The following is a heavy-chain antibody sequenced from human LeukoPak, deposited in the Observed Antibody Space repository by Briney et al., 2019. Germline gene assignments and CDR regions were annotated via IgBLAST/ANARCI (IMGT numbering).Heavy chain of an antibody. CDR3: ARDGSGSYDVSYFDY. CDR1: GFTFSSYA. Sequence: GGSLRLSCAASGFTFSSYAMHWVRQAPGKGLEGVAVISYDGSNKYYADSVKGRFTISRDNSKNTLYLQRNSLRAEDTAVYYCARDGSGSYDVSYFDYWGQGTLVTVSS. CDR2: ISYDGSNK. V-gene: IGHV3-30-3*01. J-gene: IGHJ4*02. D-gene: IGHD1-26*01.